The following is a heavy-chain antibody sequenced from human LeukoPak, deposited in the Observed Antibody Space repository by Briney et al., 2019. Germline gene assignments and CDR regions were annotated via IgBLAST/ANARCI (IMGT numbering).Heavy chain of an antibody. CDR3: ARASGSYRCWSDP. D-gene: IGHD3-16*02. V-gene: IGHV1-2*06. CDR1: GYTFTGYY. J-gene: IGHJ5*02. Sequence: ASVKVSCKASGYTFTGYYMHWVRQAPGQGLEWMGRINPNSGGTNYAQKFQGRVTMTRDTSISTAYMELSRLRSDDTAVYYCARASGSYRCWSDPWGQGTLVTVSS. CDR2: INPNSGGT.